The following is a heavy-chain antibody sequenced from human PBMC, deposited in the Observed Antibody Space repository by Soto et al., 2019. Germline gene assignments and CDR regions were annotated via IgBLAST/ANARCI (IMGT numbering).Heavy chain of an antibody. V-gene: IGHV5-51*01. CDR3: AKDLDYGGNSDLFAP. J-gene: IGHJ5*02. Sequence: PGDSLKISCQGSGYSFTNYWIGWVRQKPGKGLEWMGTIFPGDSDTRYSPSFQGQVIISADKSITTAYLQWSSLKASDTAMYYCAKDLDYGGNSDLFAPWGQGTLVTVS. CDR2: IFPGDSDT. D-gene: IGHD4-17*01. CDR1: GYSFTNYW.